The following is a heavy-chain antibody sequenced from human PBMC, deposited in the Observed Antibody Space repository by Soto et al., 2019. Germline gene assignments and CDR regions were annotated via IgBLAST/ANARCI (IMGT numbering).Heavy chain of an antibody. D-gene: IGHD2-8*02. CDR3: ASSVLVTSTMNYFDL. V-gene: IGHV5-51*01. CDR1: GYSFSNFW. J-gene: IGHJ4*02. Sequence: GESLKISCQASGYSFSNFWIAWVRQMPGEGLGWLGIIYPDDSDTRYSPSFLGQVTISADKSIKTTYLQWSSLKASDTAIYFCASSVLVTSTMNYFDLWGQGTLVTVSS. CDR2: IYPDDSDT.